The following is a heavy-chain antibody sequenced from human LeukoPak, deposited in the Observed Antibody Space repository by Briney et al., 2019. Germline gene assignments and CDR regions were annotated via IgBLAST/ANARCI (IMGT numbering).Heavy chain of an antibody. D-gene: IGHD6-13*01. Sequence: SETLSLTCTVSGGSISSGGYSWSWIRQHPGKGLEWIGYIYYSGSTYYNPSLKSRVTISVDTSKNQFSLKLSSVTAADTAVYYCARGSGYSSSWYLYYFDYWGQGTLVTVSS. V-gene: IGHV4-31*03. CDR1: GGSISSGGYS. J-gene: IGHJ4*02. CDR2: IYYSGST. CDR3: ARGSGYSSSWYLYYFDY.